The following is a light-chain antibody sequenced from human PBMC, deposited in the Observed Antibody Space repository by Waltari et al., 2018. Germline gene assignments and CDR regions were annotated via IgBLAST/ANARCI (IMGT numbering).Light chain of an antibody. V-gene: IGKV3-20*01. CDR3: QMYVRLPVT. Sequence: EIVLTQSPGTLALSPGESATLSCRASQRVGRALAWYQQKPGQAPRLLIYDTSTRATGISDKFSGSGSGTDFSLTISRVEPEDFAVYFCQMYVRLPVTFGQGTKVEVK. CDR2: DTS. CDR1: QRVGRA. J-gene: IGKJ1*01.